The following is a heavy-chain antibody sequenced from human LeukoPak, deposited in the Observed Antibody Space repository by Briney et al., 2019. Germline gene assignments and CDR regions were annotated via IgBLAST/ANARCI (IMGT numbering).Heavy chain of an antibody. Sequence: GGSLRLSCAASGSAFSSYGMSWVRQAPGKGLQWVSGISVSGGTTHYADSVKGRFTISRDNSKHTLYLQMNSLRAEDTALYYCTKGFYDSGSSLSALDHWGQGTLVTVSS. J-gene: IGHJ4*02. CDR3: TKGFYDSGSSLSALDH. V-gene: IGHV3-23*01. D-gene: IGHD3-10*01. CDR1: GSAFSSYG. CDR2: ISVSGGTT.